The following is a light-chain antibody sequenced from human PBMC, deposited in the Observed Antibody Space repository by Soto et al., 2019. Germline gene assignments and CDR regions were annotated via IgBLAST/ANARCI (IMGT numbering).Light chain of an antibody. CDR3: QQYTTYPLT. Sequence: DIQMTQSPSSLSASVGDRVTITCRASESISSWLAWYQQKPGKAPKLLIFKASSLEAGVPSRFSGSGSGTEFSLTISSRQPDDFATYSCQQYTTYPLTFGGGTKVEIK. CDR2: KAS. CDR1: ESISSW. V-gene: IGKV1-5*03. J-gene: IGKJ4*01.